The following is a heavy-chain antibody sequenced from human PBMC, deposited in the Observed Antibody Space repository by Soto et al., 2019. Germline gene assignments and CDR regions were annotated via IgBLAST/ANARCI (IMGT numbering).Heavy chain of an antibody. CDR1: GFTVSSNY. Sequence: EVQLVESGGGLIQPGGSLRLSCAASGFTVSSNYMSWVRQAPGKGLEWVSVIYSGGSTYYADSVKGRFTISRDNSKNTLYLQMHSVRAEDTAVYYCAREVDGGDGDYDGRRFDYWGQGTLVTVSS. J-gene: IGHJ4*02. D-gene: IGHD4-17*01. CDR2: IYSGGST. CDR3: AREVDGGDGDYDGRRFDY. V-gene: IGHV3-53*01.